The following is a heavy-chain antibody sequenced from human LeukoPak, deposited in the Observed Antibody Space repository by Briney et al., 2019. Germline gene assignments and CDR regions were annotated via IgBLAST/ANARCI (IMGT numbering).Heavy chain of an antibody. V-gene: IGHV4-39*07. D-gene: IGHD3-22*01. J-gene: IGHJ4*02. CDR2: IYYSGST. CDR3: ARQAYYYDSSGYYYDDY. Sequence: SETLSLTCTVSGGSISSSSYYWGWIRQPPGKGLGWIGSIYYSGSTYYNPSLKSRVTISVDTSKNQFSLKLSSVTAADTAVYYCARQAYYYDSSGYYYDDYWGQGTLVTVSS. CDR1: GGSISSSSYY.